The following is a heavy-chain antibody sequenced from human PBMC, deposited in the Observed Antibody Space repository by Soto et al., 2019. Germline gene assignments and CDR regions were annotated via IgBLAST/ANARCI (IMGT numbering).Heavy chain of an antibody. CDR3: VRVAITMILVVIPHFDY. V-gene: IGHV3-23*01. CDR1: GFTCSAYA. CDR2: ISHSDEST. J-gene: IGHJ4*02. Sequence: GGSMRLSCAASGFTCSAYAMTWVRQTPGKGLEWVSSISHSDESTDYADSVKGRFTISRDNSKNTLYLQMNSLRAEDTAVYYCVRVAITMILVVIPHFDYWGQGTLVTVSS. D-gene: IGHD3-22*01.